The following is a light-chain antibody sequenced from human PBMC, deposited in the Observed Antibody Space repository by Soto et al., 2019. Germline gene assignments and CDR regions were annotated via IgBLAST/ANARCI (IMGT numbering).Light chain of an antibody. CDR2: DND. J-gene: IGLJ2*01. V-gene: IGLV1-51*01. Sequence: QSVLTQPPSVSAAPGQKVTISCSGSSSNIAKNYVYWYQQFPGTAPKLLIFDNDKRPSGIPDRFSGSKSDTSATLGITGLQTGDEADYYCATWDISLSVVFGGGTKLTVL. CDR3: ATWDISLSVV. CDR1: SSNIAKNY.